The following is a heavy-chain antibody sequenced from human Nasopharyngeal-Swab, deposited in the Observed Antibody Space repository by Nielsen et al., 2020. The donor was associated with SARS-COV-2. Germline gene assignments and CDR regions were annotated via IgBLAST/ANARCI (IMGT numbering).Heavy chain of an antibody. V-gene: IGHV3-15*01. J-gene: IGHJ4*02. CDR2: IKSKTDGGTT. D-gene: IGHD3-10*01. CDR3: TTELYYYGSGSYYKGFAD. Sequence: WIRQPPGMGLEWVGRIKSKTDGGTTDYAAPVKGRFTISRDDSKNTLYLQMNSLKTEDTAVYYCTTELYYYGSGSYYKGFADWGQGTLVTVSS.